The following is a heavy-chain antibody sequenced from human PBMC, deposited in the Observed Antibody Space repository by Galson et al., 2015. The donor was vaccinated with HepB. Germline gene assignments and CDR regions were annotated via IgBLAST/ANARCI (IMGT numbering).Heavy chain of an antibody. CDR1: GFKFENYG. CDR3: AKGRWYMEA. CDR2: ISYGDNE. D-gene: IGHD3-3*01. J-gene: IGHJ6*03. Sequence: SLRLSCATSGFKFENYGMHWVRQAPGKGLEWVAVISYGDNEYYADSVKGRFTISRDNSKNTLFLQMNSLRTEDSAVFYCAKGRWYMEAWGKGTTVTVSS. V-gene: IGHV3-30*18.